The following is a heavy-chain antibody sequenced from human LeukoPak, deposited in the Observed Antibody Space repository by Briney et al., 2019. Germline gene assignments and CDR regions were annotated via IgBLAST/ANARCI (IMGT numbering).Heavy chain of an antibody. J-gene: IGHJ4*02. CDR3: ARDRGYYYDY. Sequence: PGGSLRLSCAASGFTFTSYAMHWVRQAPGKGLEYVSGINSNGGCTYFTDSVKGRFTISRDNSNNTLYLQMGSLRAEDMGVYYCARDRGYYYDYWGQGTLVTVSS. D-gene: IGHD6-13*01. CDR1: GFTFTSYA. CDR2: INSNGGCT. V-gene: IGHV3-64*02.